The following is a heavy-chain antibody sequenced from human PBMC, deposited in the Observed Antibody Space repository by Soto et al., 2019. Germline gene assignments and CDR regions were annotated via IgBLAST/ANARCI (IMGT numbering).Heavy chain of an antibody. Sequence: PSETLYLTCAVSGGSIISNSYYWGWIRQPPGKGLEWVGSIYYSGSTYYNPSLKSRVTISVDTSKNQFSLKLSSVTAADTAVYYCARRRFLEWLLYGYYFDYWGQGTLVTVSS. CDR1: GGSIISNSYY. J-gene: IGHJ4*02. V-gene: IGHV4-39*01. D-gene: IGHD3-3*01. CDR2: IYYSGST. CDR3: ARRRFLEWLLYGYYFDY.